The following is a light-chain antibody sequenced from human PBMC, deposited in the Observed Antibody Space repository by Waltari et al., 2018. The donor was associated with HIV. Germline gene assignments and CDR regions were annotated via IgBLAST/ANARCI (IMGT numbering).Light chain of an antibody. CDR1: QNISHY. CDR2: DAS. Sequence: DIQMTQSPSSLSASVGDRVTITCRASQNISHYLNWYQQKPGKAPNVLISDASTLQNGVPSRFSGSGSVTDFTLTITSLQPEDFATYFCQQSYSFPTFGPGTKVDIK. CDR3: QQSYSFPT. V-gene: IGKV1-39*01. J-gene: IGKJ3*01.